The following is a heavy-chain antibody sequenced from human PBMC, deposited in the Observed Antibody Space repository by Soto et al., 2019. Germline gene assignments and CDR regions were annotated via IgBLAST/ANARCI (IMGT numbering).Heavy chain of an antibody. CDR2: LYYSGSA. CDR3: ARRDRGGNGGKSFPF. V-gene: IGHV4-39*01. D-gene: IGHD5-12*01. J-gene: IGHJ4*02. CDR1: AASSGRSSYF. Sequence: PSETLSLTCTVSAASSGRSSYFWGWIRQPPGKGLEWIGGLYYSGSAYYNPSLYSRVTISADTSKNLLSLKLRSVTAADTAVYYCARRDRGGNGGKSFPFWGQGTMVTVYS.